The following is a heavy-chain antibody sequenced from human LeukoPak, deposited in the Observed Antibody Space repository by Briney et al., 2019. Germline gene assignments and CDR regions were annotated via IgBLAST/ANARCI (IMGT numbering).Heavy chain of an antibody. CDR3: ARGPFPVIPYYYYYYMDV. D-gene: IGHD3-16*02. CDR1: GGTFSSYA. V-gene: IGHV1-69*05. Sequence: SVKVSCTASGGTFSSYAISWVRQAPGQGLEWMGGIIPIFGTANYAQTFQGRVTITTDESTGTAYMELSSLRSEDTAVYYCARGPFPVIPYYYYYYMDVWGKGTTVTVSS. J-gene: IGHJ6*03. CDR2: IIPIFGTA.